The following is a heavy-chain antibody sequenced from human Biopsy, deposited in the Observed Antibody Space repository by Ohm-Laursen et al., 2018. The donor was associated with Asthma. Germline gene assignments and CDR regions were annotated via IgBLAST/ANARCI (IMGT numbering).Heavy chain of an antibody. CDR2: ISYDGNHK. V-gene: IGHV3-30*03. D-gene: IGHD3-22*01. CDR3: ARPYYSDRSGYYGY. Sequence: RSLRLSCAASGFMFRSFGMHWVRQAPGKGLEWVAVISYDGNHKFYEDSVKGRFTISRDNSKNTLYLQMNSLRAEDTAVYFCARPYYSDRSGYYGYWGQGTLVTVSS. CDR1: GFMFRSFG. J-gene: IGHJ4*02.